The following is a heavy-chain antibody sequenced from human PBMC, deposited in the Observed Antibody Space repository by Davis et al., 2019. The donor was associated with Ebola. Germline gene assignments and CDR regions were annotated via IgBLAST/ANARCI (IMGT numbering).Heavy chain of an antibody. CDR1: GFTFSSYW. Sequence: GESLKISCAASGFTFSSYWMTWVRQAPGKGLEWVANIKEDGSEKYYVDSVKGRFTISRDNAKNSLYLQMNSLRAEDTAIYYCARLLYWARDQWGQGTLVTVSS. CDR3: ARLLYWARDQ. J-gene: IGHJ4*02. D-gene: IGHD2-15*01. V-gene: IGHV3-7*03. CDR2: IKEDGSEK.